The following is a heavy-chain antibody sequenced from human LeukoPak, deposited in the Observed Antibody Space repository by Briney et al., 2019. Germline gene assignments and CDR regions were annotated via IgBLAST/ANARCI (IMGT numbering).Heavy chain of an antibody. D-gene: IGHD4-17*01. CDR2: ISAYNGNT. Sequence: GASVKVSCKASGYTFTSYGISWVRQAPGQGLEWMGCISAYNGNTNYAQKLQGRVTMTTDTSTSTAYMELRSLRSDDTAVYYCARDEGLTVTTGNFDYWGQGTLVTVSS. J-gene: IGHJ4*02. V-gene: IGHV1-18*01. CDR1: GYTFTSYG. CDR3: ARDEGLTVTTGNFDY.